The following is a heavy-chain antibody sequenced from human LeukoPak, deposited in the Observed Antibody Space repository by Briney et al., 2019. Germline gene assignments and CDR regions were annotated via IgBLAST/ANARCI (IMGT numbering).Heavy chain of an antibody. CDR3: ASEATDDTYATDYYYYMDV. Sequence: SETLSLTCTVSGGSISSYYWSWIRQPAGKGLEWLGRIYTSGSTNYNPSLKSRVTMSVDTSKNQFSLKLSSVTAADTAVYYCASEATDDTYATDYYYYMDVWGKGTTATVSS. D-gene: IGHD1-26*01. V-gene: IGHV4-4*07. CDR1: GGSISSYY. J-gene: IGHJ6*03. CDR2: IYTSGST.